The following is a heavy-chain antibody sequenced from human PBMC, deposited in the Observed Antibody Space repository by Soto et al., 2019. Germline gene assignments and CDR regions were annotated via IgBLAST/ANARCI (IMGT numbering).Heavy chain of an antibody. CDR3: ARGIYEGSSGYYLDV. Sequence: PSETLSLTCTVSGDSISSAGYSWGWIRQPPGKGLEYIGTISYTGNTYYNSSLMSRVTISLDTSKNQFSLKLTSVTAADTAVYYCARGIYEGSSGYYLDVWGQGNLVTVSS. CDR2: ISYTGNT. J-gene: IGHJ4*02. V-gene: IGHV4-39*01. CDR1: GDSISSAGYS. D-gene: IGHD3-22*01.